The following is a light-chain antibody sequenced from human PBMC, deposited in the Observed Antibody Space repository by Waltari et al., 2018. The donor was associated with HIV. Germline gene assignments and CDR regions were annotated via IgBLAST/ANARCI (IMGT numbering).Light chain of an antibody. V-gene: IGLV1-44*01. CDR1: SSNLGSNT. CDR2: ISN. Sequence: QPVLTQPPSASGTAGQRVTIPCSGSSSNLGSNTVNWYQHPPGTAPKLLMYISNQRPSGVPDRFSGSKSGTSASLAISGLQSEDEAAYFCAAWDDTLNAVVFGGGTKLTVL. J-gene: IGLJ2*01. CDR3: AAWDDTLNAVV.